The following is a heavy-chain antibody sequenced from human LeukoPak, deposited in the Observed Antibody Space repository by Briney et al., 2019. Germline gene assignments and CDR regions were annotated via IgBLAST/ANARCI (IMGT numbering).Heavy chain of an antibody. J-gene: IGHJ3*02. CDR1: GGSISSSSYY. D-gene: IGHD1-26*01. CDR3: ARQNSGSYSGDAFDI. Sequence: SETLSLTCTVSGGSISSSSYYWGWIRQPPGKGLEWIGSIYYSGSTYYNPSLKSRVTISVDTSKNQFSLKLSSVTAADTAVYYCARQNSGSYSGDAFDIWGQGTMVTVSS. CDR2: IYYSGST. V-gene: IGHV4-39*01.